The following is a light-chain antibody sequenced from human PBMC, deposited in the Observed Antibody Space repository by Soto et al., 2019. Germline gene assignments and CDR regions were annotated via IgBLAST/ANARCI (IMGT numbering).Light chain of an antibody. J-gene: IGKJ4*01. CDR3: QMSYSTPL. V-gene: IGKV1-39*01. CDR1: QSISSY. Sequence: DIQMTQSPSSLSASVGDRVTITCRASQSISSYLNWYQHKPGKAPKLLIYAASSLQSGVPSRFSGSGSGTDFTLIISSLQPEDFATYYCQMSYSTPLFGGGTKVDIK. CDR2: AAS.